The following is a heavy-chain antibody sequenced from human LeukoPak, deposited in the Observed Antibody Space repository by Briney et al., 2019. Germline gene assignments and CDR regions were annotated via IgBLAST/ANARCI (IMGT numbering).Heavy chain of an antibody. CDR1: GFTFSSYA. J-gene: IGHJ6*03. V-gene: IGHV3-30*04. CDR3: AKNGDRGAYCSGGTCYPYYYYYMDV. Sequence: PGGSLRLSCAASGFTFSSYAMHWVRQAPGKGLEWVAVISYDGSNKYYADSVKGHFTISRDNSKNTVYLQMNSLSAEDTAVYYCAKNGDRGAYCSGGTCYPYYYYYMDVWGKGTTVTISS. CDR2: ISYDGSNK. D-gene: IGHD2-15*01.